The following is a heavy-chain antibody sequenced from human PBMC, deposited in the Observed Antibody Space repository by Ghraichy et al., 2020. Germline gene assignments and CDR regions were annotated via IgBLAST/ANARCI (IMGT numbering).Heavy chain of an antibody. J-gene: IGHJ6*02. CDR2: ISYDGTNT. CDR3: AKDSTYCSSANCYSGYYGLDV. Sequence: GESLNISCAASGVTSSGYGMHWVRQAPGKGLEWVALISYDGTNTVYADSVKGRFTISRDNSKNTLYLQMNSLRPEDTAVYSCAKDSTYCSSANCYSGYYGLDVGGQGTTVTVSS. D-gene: IGHD2-2*01. V-gene: IGHV3-30*18. CDR1: GVTSSGYG.